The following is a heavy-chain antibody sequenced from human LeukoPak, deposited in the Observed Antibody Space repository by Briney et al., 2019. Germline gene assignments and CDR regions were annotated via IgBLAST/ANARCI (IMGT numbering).Heavy chain of an antibody. V-gene: IGHV4-39*01. D-gene: IGHD3-10*01. CDR3: ARLVWFGSYFDY. CDR1: GGSISSSSYY. Sequence: SETLSLTCTVSGGSISSSSYYWGWLRQPPGKGLEWIGSIYYSGSTYDNPSHNSRATLSVDTSKTQFPLNLSSVTAADTAVYYCARLVWFGSYFDYWGQGTLVTVSS. J-gene: IGHJ4*02. CDR2: IYYSGST.